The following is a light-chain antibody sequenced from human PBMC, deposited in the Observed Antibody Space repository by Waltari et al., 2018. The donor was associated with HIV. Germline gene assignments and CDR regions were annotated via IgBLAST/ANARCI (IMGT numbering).Light chain of an antibody. Sequence: NFMLAQPHPVSESPGKTITISCTRTSGSIASNYVQRYQRPPGSPPATVIYEDNRSPSGVPDRFSGSIDSSSNSASLTISGLKTEDEADYYCQSYDRNSQVFGGGTKLTVL. CDR3: QSYDRNSQV. J-gene: IGLJ3*02. V-gene: IGLV6-57*01. CDR1: SGSIASNY. CDR2: EDN.